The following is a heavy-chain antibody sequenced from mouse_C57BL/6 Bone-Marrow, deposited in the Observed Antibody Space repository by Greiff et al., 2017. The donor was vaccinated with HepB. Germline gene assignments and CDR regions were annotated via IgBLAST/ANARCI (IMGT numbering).Heavy chain of an antibody. CDR3: ARLSGNYYFDY. D-gene: IGHD2-1*01. CDR2: IRNKANGYTT. CDR1: GFTFTDYY. J-gene: IGHJ2*01. V-gene: IGHV7-3*01. Sequence: EVQGVESGGGLVQPGGSLSLSCAASGFTFTDYYMSWVRQPPGKALEWLGFIRNKANGYTTEYSASVKGRFTISRDNSQSILYLQMNALRAEDSATYYCARLSGNYYFDYWGQGTTLTVSS.